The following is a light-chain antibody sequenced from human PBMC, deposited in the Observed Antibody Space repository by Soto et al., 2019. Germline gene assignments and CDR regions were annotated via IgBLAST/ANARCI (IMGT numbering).Light chain of an antibody. CDR3: QQYNSYYT. J-gene: IGKJ2*01. CDR1: QSISSW. V-gene: IGKV1-5*03. CDR2: QAS. Sequence: DIPLTQSPSTLSASVGDRVTITCRASQSISSWLAWYQQKAGKAPKLLVYQASSLQSGVPSRFSGNGSGTEFTLTISSLQPDDFASYYCQQYNSYYTFGQGTKLEI.